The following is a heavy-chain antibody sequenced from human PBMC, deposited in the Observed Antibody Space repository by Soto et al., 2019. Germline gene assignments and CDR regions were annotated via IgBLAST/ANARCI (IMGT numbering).Heavy chain of an antibody. D-gene: IGHD3-10*01. J-gene: IGHJ4*02. Sequence: SGPTLVNPTQTLTLTCTFSGLSLSTSGMCVSWIRQPPGKALEWLARIDWDDDKYYSTSLKTRLTISKDTSKNQGVLTMTNLAPVDTATFFCSRIQDYITLGVYLLAYWGKGALVPVS. CDR2: IDWDDDK. CDR1: GLSLSTSGMC. V-gene: IGHV2-70*11. CDR3: SRIQDYITLGVYLLAY.